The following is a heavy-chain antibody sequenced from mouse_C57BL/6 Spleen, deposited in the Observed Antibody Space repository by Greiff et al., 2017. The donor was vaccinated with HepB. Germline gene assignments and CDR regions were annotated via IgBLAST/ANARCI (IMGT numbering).Heavy chain of an antibody. CDR2: ISDGGSYT. CDR3: AREYYYYAMDY. CDR1: GFTFSSYA. J-gene: IGHJ4*01. V-gene: IGHV5-4*01. Sequence: EVKLMESGGGLVKPGGSLKLSCAASGFTFSSYAMSWVRQTPEKRLEWVATISDGGSYTYYPDNVKCRFTISRDNAKNNLYLQMSHLKSEDTAMYYCAREYYYYAMDYWGQGTSVTVSS.